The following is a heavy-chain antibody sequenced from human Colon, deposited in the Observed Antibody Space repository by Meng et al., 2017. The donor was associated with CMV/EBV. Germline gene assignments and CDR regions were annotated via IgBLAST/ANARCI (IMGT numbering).Heavy chain of an antibody. Sequence: GESLKISCVASGFNFSASAIHWVRQASGKGLEWVGRIRTKANNYATSYGESIKGRFSISRDNSKNTLYLQMNSLRAEDTAVYYCAKESLRFQQRVNWFGPWGQGTLVTVSS. J-gene: IGHJ5*02. CDR3: AKESLRFQQRVNWFGP. CDR1: GFNFSASA. CDR2: IRTKANNYAT. D-gene: IGHD3-3*01. V-gene: IGHV3-73*01.